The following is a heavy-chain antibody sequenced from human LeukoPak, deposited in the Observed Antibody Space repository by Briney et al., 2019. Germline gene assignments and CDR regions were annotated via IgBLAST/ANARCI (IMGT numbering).Heavy chain of an antibody. CDR2: ISSSSSYT. J-gene: IGHJ4*02. CDR3: AAGTAADF. V-gene: IGHV3-11*03. D-gene: IGHD6-13*01. CDR1: GIPFSDYY. Sequence: GGSLRLSCVVSGIPFSDYYMNWIRKAPGKGLGWISYISSSSSYTDYADSVKGRFTISRDNAKSALYLQMHSLRLEDTAVYYCAAGTAADFWGQGTLVTVSS.